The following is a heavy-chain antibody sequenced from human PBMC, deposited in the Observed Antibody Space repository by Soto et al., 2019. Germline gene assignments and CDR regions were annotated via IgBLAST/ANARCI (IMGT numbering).Heavy chain of an antibody. D-gene: IGHD1-1*01. J-gene: IGHJ5*02. CDR1: GYSFTNYW. Sequence: LGESLKISCKGSGYSFTNYWIGWVRQIPGKXLEWMGTIYLGDSDTRYSPSFQGRVTISADKSISAAYLQWGSLKASDTAMYYYARANVWNAGFFAISSFDPWGQGTLVTVSS. V-gene: IGHV5-51*01. CDR3: ARANVWNAGFFAISSFDP. CDR2: IYLGDSDT.